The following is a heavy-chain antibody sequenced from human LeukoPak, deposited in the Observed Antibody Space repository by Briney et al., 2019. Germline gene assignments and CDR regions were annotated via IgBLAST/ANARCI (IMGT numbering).Heavy chain of an antibody. CDR2: ISAYNGNT. Sequence: GASVKVSCKASGYTFTSYGISWVRQAPGQGLEWMGWISAYNGNTNYAQKLQGRVTMTTDTSTSTAYMELRSLRSDDTAVYYCAGLGKTCILSYYYYYYMGVWGKGTTVTVSS. J-gene: IGHJ6*03. V-gene: IGHV1-18*01. CDR3: AGLGKTCILSYYYYYYMGV. D-gene: IGHD2-8*01. CDR1: GYTFTSYG.